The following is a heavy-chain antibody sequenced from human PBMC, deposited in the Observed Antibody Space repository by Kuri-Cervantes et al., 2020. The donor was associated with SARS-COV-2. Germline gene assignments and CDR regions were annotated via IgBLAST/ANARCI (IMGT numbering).Heavy chain of an antibody. CDR3: ARVSGSGSNWAWYFDL. V-gene: IGHV4-59*01. J-gene: IGHJ2*01. D-gene: IGHD1-26*01. Sequence: GSLRLSCTVSGGSISSYYWSWIRQPPGKGLEWIGYIYNSGSTNYNPSLKSRVTISVDTSKNQFSLKLSSVTAADTAVYHCARVSGSGSNWAWYFDLWGRGTLVTASS. CDR2: IYNSGST. CDR1: GGSISSYY.